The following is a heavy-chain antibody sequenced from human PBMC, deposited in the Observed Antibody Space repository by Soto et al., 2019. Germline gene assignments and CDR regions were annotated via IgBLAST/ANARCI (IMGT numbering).Heavy chain of an antibody. CDR1: GFTFNTYV. Sequence: QVQLVQSGAEVKKPGASVTVSCQASGFTFNTYVITWVRQAPGQGLEWLGWISVYHGNTNYAQKVQGRVTMTTDTSTSTAYMELRRLRADDTAVYYWARGGGGSYRRFDYWGQGTLVTVSS. CDR3: ARGGGGSYRRFDY. J-gene: IGHJ4*02. V-gene: IGHV1-18*01. D-gene: IGHD1-26*01. CDR2: ISVYHGNT.